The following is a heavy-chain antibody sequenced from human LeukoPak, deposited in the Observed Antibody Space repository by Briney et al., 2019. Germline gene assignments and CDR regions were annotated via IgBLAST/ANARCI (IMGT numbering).Heavy chain of an antibody. V-gene: IGHV1-69*04. CDR3: TFPRGRSRDGYNWVFDY. D-gene: IGHD5-24*01. CDR1: GGTFSSYA. J-gene: IGHJ4*02. Sequence: SVKVSCKASGGTFSSYAISWVRQAPGQGLEWVGRIIPIFGIANYAQKFQGRVTITADKSTSTAYMELSSLRSEDTAVYYCTFPRGRSRDGYNWVFDYWGQGTLVTVSS. CDR2: IIPIFGIA.